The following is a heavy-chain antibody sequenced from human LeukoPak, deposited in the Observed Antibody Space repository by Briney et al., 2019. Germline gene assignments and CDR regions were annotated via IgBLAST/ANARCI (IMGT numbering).Heavy chain of an antibody. CDR1: GFTFSSYE. CDR2: ISSSGSTI. V-gene: IGHV3-48*03. CDR3: AKVGDIVVVVAPYMDV. Sequence: PGGSLRLSCAASGFTFSSYEMNWVRQAPGKGLEWVSYISSSGSTIYYADSVKGRFTISRDNAKNSLYLQMNSLRAEDTAVYYCAKVGDIVVVVAPYMDVWGKGTTVTVSS. D-gene: IGHD2-15*01. J-gene: IGHJ6*03.